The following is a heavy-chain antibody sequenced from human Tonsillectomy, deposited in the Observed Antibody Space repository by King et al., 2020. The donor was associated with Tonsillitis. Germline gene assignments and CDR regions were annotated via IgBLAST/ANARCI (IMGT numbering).Heavy chain of an antibody. CDR3: SRDGHYYSIDY. D-gene: IGHD3-22*01. CDR2: ISHDGSNT. J-gene: IGHJ4*02. Sequence: VQLVESGGGVVQPGRSLRLSCAASGFTLSAYGMHWVRQAPGKGLERVALISHDGSNTYYVDSVKGRFTISRDNSKDTLYLQMTSLRAEDTAVYYCSRDGHYYSIDYWGQGTLVTVSS. CDR1: GFTLSAYG. V-gene: IGHV3-33*05.